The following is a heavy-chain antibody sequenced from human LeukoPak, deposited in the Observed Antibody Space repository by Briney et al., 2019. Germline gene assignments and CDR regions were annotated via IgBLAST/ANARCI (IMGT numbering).Heavy chain of an antibody. V-gene: IGHV4-59*12. CDR1: GGSISTYY. CDR2: IYYTGST. CDR3: ARDTVGATFPGAFDI. Sequence: PSETLSLTCTLSGGSISTYYWSWVRQPPGKGLEWIGYIYYTGSTDYNPSLKSRVTMSVDTSKNQFSLKLSSVTAADTAVYYCARDTVGATFPGAFDIWGQGTMVTVSS. J-gene: IGHJ3*02. D-gene: IGHD1-26*01.